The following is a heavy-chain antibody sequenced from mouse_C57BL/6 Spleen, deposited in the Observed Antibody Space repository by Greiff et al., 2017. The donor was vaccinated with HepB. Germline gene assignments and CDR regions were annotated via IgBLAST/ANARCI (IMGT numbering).Heavy chain of an antibody. J-gene: IGHJ3*01. CDR2: IYPGDGDT. Sequence: QVQLQQSGPELVKPGASVKISCKASGYAFSSSWMNWVKQRPGKGLEWIGRIYPGDGDTNYNGKFKGKATLTADKSSSTAYMQLSSLTSEDSAVYFCARDWEAWFAYWGQGTLVTVSA. V-gene: IGHV1-82*01. CDR3: ARDWEAWFAY. D-gene: IGHD4-1*01. CDR1: GYAFSSSW.